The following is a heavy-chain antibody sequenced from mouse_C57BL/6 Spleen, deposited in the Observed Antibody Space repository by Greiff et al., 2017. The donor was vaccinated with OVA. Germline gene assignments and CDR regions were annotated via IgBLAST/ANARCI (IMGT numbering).Heavy chain of an antibody. CDR1: GFTFSDYY. CDR2: ISNGGGST. CDR3: ARQDSNSYYFDY. J-gene: IGHJ2*01. D-gene: IGHD2-5*01. V-gene: IGHV5-12*01. Sequence: EVQGVESGGGLVQPGGSLKLSCAASGFTFSDYYMYWVRQTPEKRLEWVAYISNGGGSTYYPDTVKGRFTISRDNAKNTLYLQMSRLKSEDTAMDYCARQDSNSYYFDYWGQGTTLTVSS.